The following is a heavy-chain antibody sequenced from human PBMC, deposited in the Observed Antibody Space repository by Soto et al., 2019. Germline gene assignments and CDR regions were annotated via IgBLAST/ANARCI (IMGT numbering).Heavy chain of an antibody. J-gene: IGHJ6*02. CDR1: GGSFSVYY. CDR3: ARGIEAARRYYYYGMDV. D-gene: IGHD6-6*01. CDR2: INHSGST. Sequence: PSETLSLTCALYGGSFSVYYWGWIRQPPGKGLELIGEINHSGSTNYNPSLKSRVTISVDTSKNHFSLKLSSVTAADTAVYYCARGIEAARRYYYYGMDVWGQGTPVTVSS. V-gene: IGHV4-34*01.